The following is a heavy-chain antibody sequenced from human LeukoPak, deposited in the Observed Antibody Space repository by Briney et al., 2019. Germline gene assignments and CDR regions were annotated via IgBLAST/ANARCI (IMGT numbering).Heavy chain of an antibody. J-gene: IGHJ4*02. V-gene: IGHV3-30*18. CDR2: ISYDASNK. D-gene: IGHD6-19*01. CDR1: GFTFSRYG. CDR3: AKDENPGMAVAGTAADY. Sequence: PGGSLRLSCAASGFTFSRYGMHWVRQAAGKGLEWEALISYDASNKYYAESVKGRFTISRDKSKNTLYLQMNSLRVEDTAVYYCAKDENPGMAVAGTAADYWGQGTLVTVSS.